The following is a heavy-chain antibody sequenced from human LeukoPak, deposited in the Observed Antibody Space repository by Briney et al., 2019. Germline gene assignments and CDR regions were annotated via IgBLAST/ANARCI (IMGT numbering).Heavy chain of an antibody. Sequence: SETLSLTCAVYGGSFSGYYWSWIRQPPGKGLEWIGEINHSGSTNYNPSLTSRVTISVDTSKNQFSLKLSSVTAADTAVYYCARGVAAAGFYSFDYWGQGTLVTVSS. J-gene: IGHJ4*02. D-gene: IGHD6-13*01. CDR2: INHSGST. CDR3: ARGVAAAGFYSFDY. V-gene: IGHV4-34*01. CDR1: GGSFSGYY.